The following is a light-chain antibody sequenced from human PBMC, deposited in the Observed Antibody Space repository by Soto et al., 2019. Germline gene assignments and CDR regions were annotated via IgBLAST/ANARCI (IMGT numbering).Light chain of an antibody. CDR2: GAS. CDR3: QQYGSSSYT. J-gene: IGKJ2*01. Sequence: EIVLTQSPGTLSLSPGERATLSCRASQSISSSYLAWYQQKPGQAPRLLIYGASNRATGIPDRFSGSGSGTDFTLAINRLEPEDFSVYYRQQYGSSSYTFGQGNKLDSK. CDR1: QSISSSY. V-gene: IGKV3-20*01.